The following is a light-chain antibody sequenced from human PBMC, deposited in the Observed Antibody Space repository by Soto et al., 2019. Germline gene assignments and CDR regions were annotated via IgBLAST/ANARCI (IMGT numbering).Light chain of an antibody. CDR1: QGVSSN. Sequence: MLMQQPPLAPAXXPXXTXTXPRRASQGVSSNLAYYQQNRGPPPRLLIGGASTRTTVIPASISGSGCGTEFPLTSSSLQSEDVAVYCCQQYNNWPGTFGQGTKVDI. CDR2: GAS. J-gene: IGKJ1*01. CDR3: QQYNNWPGT. V-gene: IGKV3-15*01.